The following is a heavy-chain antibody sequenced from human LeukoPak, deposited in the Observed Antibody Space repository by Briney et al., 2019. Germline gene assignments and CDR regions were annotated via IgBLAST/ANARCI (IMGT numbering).Heavy chain of an antibody. CDR3: ARGDPHADP. J-gene: IGHJ5*02. CDR1: GFDLSTYE. CDR2: ITISGHTK. V-gene: IGHV3-48*03. Sequence: GGSLRLSWAASGFDLSTYEMNWVRQAPGKGLEWIADITISGHTKNYADSVKGRFTISRDNARTSLYLQMNSLRVEDTGVYYCARGDPHADPWGQGTLVTVSS.